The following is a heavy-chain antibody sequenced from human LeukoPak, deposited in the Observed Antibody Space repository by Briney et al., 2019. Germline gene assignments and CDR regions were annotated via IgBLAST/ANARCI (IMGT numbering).Heavy chain of an antibody. CDR3: ARARPYYYGSGSSPPLGY. D-gene: IGHD3-10*01. CDR1: GFTVSSNY. CDR2: IYSGGST. V-gene: IGHV3-53*01. J-gene: IGHJ4*02. Sequence: PGGSLRLSCAASGFTVSSNYMSWVRQAPGKGLEWVSVIYSGGSTYYADSVKGRFTISRDNSKNTLYLQMNSLRAADTAVYYCARARPYYYGSGSSPPLGYWGQGTLVTVSS.